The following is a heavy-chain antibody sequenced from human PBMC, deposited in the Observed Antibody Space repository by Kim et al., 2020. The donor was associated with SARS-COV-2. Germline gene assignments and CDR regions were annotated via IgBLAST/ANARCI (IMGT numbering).Heavy chain of an antibody. J-gene: IGHJ5*02. Sequence: ASVKVSCKASGYTFTGYYMHWVRQAPGQGLEWMGRINPNSGGTNYAQKFQGRVTMTRDTSISTAYMELSRLRSDDTAVYYCARGWAGSITGTTVEVDWFDPWGQGTLVTVSS. CDR1: GYTFTGYY. CDR3: ARGWAGSITGTTVEVDWFDP. CDR2: INPNSGGT. D-gene: IGHD1-7*01. V-gene: IGHV1-2*06.